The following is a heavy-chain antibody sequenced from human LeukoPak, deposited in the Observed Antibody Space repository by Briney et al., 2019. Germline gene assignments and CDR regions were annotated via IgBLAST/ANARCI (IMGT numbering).Heavy chain of an antibody. V-gene: IGHV1-2*02. CDR3: ARGVGVYYDSSGYYFDY. CDR2: INPNSGGT. CDR1: GYTYTGYY. Sequence: ASVKVSCKASGYTYTGYYMHWVRQAPGQGLEWMGWINPNSGGTNYAQKFQGRVTITADESTSTAYMELSSLRSEDTAVYYCARGVGVYYDSSGYYFDYWGQGTLVTVSS. D-gene: IGHD3-22*01. J-gene: IGHJ4*02.